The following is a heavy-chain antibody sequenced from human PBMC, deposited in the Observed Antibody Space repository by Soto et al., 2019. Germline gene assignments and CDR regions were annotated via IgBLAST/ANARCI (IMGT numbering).Heavy chain of an antibody. CDR2: MYNTGST. CDR1: GGSISSYY. Sequence: SETLSLACTVSGGSISSYYWSWIRQPPGKGLEWIGYMYNTGSTIYNPSLKSRVTISVDTSKNQFSLKLSSVTAADTAVYYCARQGSSYPPYYFDFWGQGTPVTVSS. J-gene: IGHJ4*02. V-gene: IGHV4-59*08. D-gene: IGHD3-10*01. CDR3: ARQGSSYPPYYFDF.